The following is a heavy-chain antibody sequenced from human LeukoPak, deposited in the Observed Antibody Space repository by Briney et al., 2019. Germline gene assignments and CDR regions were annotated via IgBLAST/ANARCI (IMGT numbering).Heavy chain of an antibody. CDR2: ISAYNGNT. Sequence: ASVKASCKASGYTFTSYGISWVRQAPGQGLEWMGWISAYNGNTNYAQKLQGRVTMTTDTSTSTAYMELRSLRSDDTAVYYCARDEQWLVHFDYWGQGALVTVSS. J-gene: IGHJ4*02. CDR1: GYTFTSYG. V-gene: IGHV1-18*04. CDR3: ARDEQWLVHFDY. D-gene: IGHD6-19*01.